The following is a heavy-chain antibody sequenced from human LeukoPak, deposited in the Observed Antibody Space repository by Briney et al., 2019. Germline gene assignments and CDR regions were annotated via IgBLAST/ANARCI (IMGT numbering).Heavy chain of an antibody. CDR2: INSEGTT. CDR3: ARAVESNGRNALDY. CDR1: GFTFSSYA. Sequence: GGSLRLSCAASGFTFSSYAMSWVRQAPGKGLVWVSRINSEGTTSYTDPVKGRFTISRDDAKNTLFLQMDSLRAEDTAVYYCARAVESNGRNALDYWGQGTLVTVSS. V-gene: IGHV3-74*01. J-gene: IGHJ4*02. D-gene: IGHD4-23*01.